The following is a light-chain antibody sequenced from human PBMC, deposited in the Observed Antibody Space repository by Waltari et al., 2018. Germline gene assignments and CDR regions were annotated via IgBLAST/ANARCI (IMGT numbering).Light chain of an antibody. V-gene: IGLV2-8*01. CDR2: EVS. Sequence: QSALTQPPSASGSPGQSVTISCTGTSSDVGGYNYVSWYQQHPGKAPKLMIYEVSKRPSAVPDRFSGSKSGNTASLTVSGLQAEDEADYYCSSYAGSNNSQVFGGGTKLTVL. CDR1: SSDVGGYNY. J-gene: IGLJ3*02. CDR3: SSYAGSNNSQV.